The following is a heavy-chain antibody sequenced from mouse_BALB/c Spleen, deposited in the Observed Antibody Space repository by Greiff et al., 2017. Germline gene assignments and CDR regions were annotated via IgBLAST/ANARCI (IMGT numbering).Heavy chain of an antibody. CDR2: INPSNGGT. Sequence: VQLQQSGAELVKPGASVKLSCKASGYTFTSYYMYWVKQRPGQGLEWIGEINPSNGGTNFNEKFKSKATLTVDKSSSTAYMQLSSLTSEDSAVYYCTRDWDYDRYAMDYWGQGTSVTVSS. J-gene: IGHJ4*01. CDR3: TRDWDYDRYAMDY. V-gene: IGHV1S81*02. D-gene: IGHD2-4*01. CDR1: GYTFTSYY.